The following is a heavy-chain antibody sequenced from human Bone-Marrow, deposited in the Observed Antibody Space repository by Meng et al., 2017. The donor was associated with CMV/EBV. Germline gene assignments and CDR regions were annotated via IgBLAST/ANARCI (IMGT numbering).Heavy chain of an antibody. J-gene: IGHJ6*02. CDR3: ARDYVGATYYYYYYGMDV. CDR1: GYIFTNYG. Sequence: ASVKVSCKASGYIFTNYGINWVRQAPGQALEWMGWISAYNGNTNYAQKLQGRVTMTTDTSTSTAYMELRSLRSDDTAVYYCARDYVGATYYYYYYGMDVWGQGTTVTVSS. D-gene: IGHD1-26*01. CDR2: ISAYNGNT. V-gene: IGHV1-18*01.